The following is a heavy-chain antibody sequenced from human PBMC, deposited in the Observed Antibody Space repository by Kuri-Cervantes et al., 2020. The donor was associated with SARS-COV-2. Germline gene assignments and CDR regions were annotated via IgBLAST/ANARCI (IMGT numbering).Heavy chain of an antibody. Sequence: GGSLRLSCAASGFTFSSYAMHWVRQAPGKGLEWVAVISYDGSNKYYADSVKGRFTISRDNSKNTLYLQMNSLRAEDTAVYYCAKVGAGYSSGGSCDSVVVDWGQGTLVTVSS. D-gene: IGHD2-15*01. J-gene: IGHJ4*02. V-gene: IGHV3-30-3*01. CDR3: AKVGAGYSSGGSCDSVVVD. CDR2: ISYDGSNK. CDR1: GFTFSSYA.